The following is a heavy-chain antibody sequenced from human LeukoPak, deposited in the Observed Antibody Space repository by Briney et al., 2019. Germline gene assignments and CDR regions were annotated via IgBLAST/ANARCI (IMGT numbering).Heavy chain of an antibody. CDR2: MNPNSGNT. CDR1: GYTFTSYD. D-gene: IGHD3-9*01. J-gene: IGHJ3*02. CDR3: ASTVSDYDILTGPDAFDI. Sequence: GASVKVSCKASGYTFTSYDINWVRQATGQGLEWMGWMNPNSGNTGYAQKFQGRVTITRNTSVSTAYMELRSLRSDDTAVYYCASTVSDYDILTGPDAFDIWGQGTMVTVSS. V-gene: IGHV1-8*03.